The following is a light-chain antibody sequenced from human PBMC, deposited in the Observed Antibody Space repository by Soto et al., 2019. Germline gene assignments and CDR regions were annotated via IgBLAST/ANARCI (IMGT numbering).Light chain of an antibody. J-gene: IGKJ3*01. V-gene: IGKV1-27*01. CDR1: QGIRNF. CDR2: AAS. Sequence: DIQMTQSPTSLSASVGDRVTITCRASQGIRNFVAWYQQKPGKAPKLLIYAASTLQSGVPSRFSGSGSGTDFTLTITSLQTEDVATYACQKYSSVPVFGPGTKVEIK. CDR3: QKYSSVPV.